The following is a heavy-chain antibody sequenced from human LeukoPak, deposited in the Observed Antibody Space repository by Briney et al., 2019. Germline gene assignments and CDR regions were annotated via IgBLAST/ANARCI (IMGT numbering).Heavy chain of an antibody. J-gene: IGHJ6*03. V-gene: IGHV3-30*02. CDR2: IRYDGSNK. D-gene: IGHD2-2*01. Sequence: GGSLRLSCAASGFTFSSYGMHWVRQAPGKELEWVAFIRYDGSNKYYADSVKGRFTISRDNSKNTLYLQMNSLRAEDTAVYYCAKAGSTSCYASCYYMDVWGKGTTVTVSS. CDR1: GFTFSSYG. CDR3: AKAGSTSCYASCYYMDV.